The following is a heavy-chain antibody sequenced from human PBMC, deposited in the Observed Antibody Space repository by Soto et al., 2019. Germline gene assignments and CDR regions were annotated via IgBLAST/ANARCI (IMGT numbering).Heavy chain of an antibody. D-gene: IGHD6-19*01. V-gene: IGHV3-53*04. CDR2: FYSDDNT. J-gene: IGHJ3*02. CDR1: GFTVTNNY. CDR3: AISRGWYAFDI. Sequence: EVQLVESGGGLVQPGGSLRLSCAVSGFTVTNNYMIWVRQAPGKGLEWVSVFYSDDNTYYADSVKGRFTISRHNSKNTLDLQMNSLRAEDTAVYFCAISRGWYAFDIWGQGTMVIVSS.